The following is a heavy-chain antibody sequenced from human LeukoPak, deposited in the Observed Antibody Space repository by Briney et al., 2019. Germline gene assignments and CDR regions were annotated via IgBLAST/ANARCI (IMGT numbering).Heavy chain of an antibody. D-gene: IGHD6-13*01. CDR3: AKDTLRSSSWDFDY. Sequence: HPWGSLRLSCAASGFTFDDYAMHWVGQAPGKGLEWVSLISWDGGTTYYVDSVKGRFTISRDNSKNSLYLQMNSLRAEDTALYYCAKDTLRSSSWDFDYWGQGTLVTVSS. CDR1: GFTFDDYA. J-gene: IGHJ4*02. V-gene: IGHV3-43D*03. CDR2: ISWDGGTT.